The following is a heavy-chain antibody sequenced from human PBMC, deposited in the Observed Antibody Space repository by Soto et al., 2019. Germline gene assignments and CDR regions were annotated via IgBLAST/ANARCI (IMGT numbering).Heavy chain of an antibody. V-gene: IGHV4-34*12. Sequence: QVQLQQWGAGLLKPSETLSLTCAVYGGSLSGYYWSWIRQPPGKALEWIGEFIHSGNSSYNPSLKSRLTISVDTSKNQLFLNLSSVTAADTAMYYCARHHVRGRTILGAAEFWGQGTLVTVSS. J-gene: IGHJ4*02. CDR2: FIHSGNS. CDR3: ARHHVRGRTILGAAEF. CDR1: GGSLSGYY. D-gene: IGHD1-26*01.